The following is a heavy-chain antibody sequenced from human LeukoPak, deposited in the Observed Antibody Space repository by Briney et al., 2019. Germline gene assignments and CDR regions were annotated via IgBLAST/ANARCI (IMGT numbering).Heavy chain of an antibody. V-gene: IGHV4-4*07. CDR1: GGSISSYY. D-gene: IGHD3-22*01. CDR2: IYTSGST. Sequence: SETLSLTCTVSGGSISSYYWSWIRQPAGKGLEWIGRIYTSGSTNYNPSLKSRVTMSVDTSKNQFSLKLSSVTAADTAVYYCARAQYYYDSSGRNWFDPWGQGTLVTVSS. J-gene: IGHJ5*02. CDR3: ARAQYYYDSSGRNWFDP.